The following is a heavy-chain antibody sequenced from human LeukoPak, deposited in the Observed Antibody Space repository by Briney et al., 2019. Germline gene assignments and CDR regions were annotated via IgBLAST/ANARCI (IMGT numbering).Heavy chain of an antibody. D-gene: IGHD4-11*01. CDR1: GGSISSGSYY. V-gene: IGHV4-61*02. CDR3: ARAYYSNYVDGMDV. Sequence: PSQTLSLTCTVSGGSISSGSYYWSWIRQRAGKGLEWIGRIYTSGSTNYNPSLKSRVTISVDTSKNQFSLKLSSVTAADTAVYYCARAYYSNYVDGMDVWGQGTTVTVSS. J-gene: IGHJ6*02. CDR2: IYTSGST.